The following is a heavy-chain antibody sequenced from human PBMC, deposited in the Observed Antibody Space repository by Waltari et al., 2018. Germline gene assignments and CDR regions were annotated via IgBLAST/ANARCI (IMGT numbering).Heavy chain of an antibody. V-gene: IGHV3-23*01. Sequence: EVQLLESGGGLVQPGGSLRLSCAASGFTFSSHALSWVRQAPGKGLEWVSAISGSGGSTYDADSVKGRFTISRDNSKNTLYLQMNSLRAEDTAVYYCAKDYGSGSYYNYYFDYWGQGTLVTVSS. CDR3: AKDYGSGSYYNYYFDY. CDR1: GFTFSSHA. J-gene: IGHJ4*02. CDR2: ISGSGGST. D-gene: IGHD3-10*01.